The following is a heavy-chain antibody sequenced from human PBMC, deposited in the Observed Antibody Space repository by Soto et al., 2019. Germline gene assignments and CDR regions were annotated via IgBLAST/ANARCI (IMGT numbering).Heavy chain of an antibody. CDR2: ISYRVDT. CDR3: VRDGTKTLRDWFDP. V-gene: IGHV4-30-4*01. Sequence: SETLSLTCTVSGDSFSSDDYYWSWIRQPPGKGLEWIGYISYRVDTYYSPSLKSRVTMSIDTSKNQFSLNVNSVTAADTAVYYCVRDGTKTLRDWFDPWGQGISVTVSS. D-gene: IGHD1-1*01. CDR1: GDSFSSDDYY. J-gene: IGHJ5*02.